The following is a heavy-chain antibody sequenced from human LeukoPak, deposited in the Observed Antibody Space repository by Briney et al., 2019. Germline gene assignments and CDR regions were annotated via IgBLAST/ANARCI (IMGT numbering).Heavy chain of an antibody. J-gene: IGHJ6*03. CDR1: GYALSRGHY. CDR3: VRHSIAGYYYYLDV. CDR2: GYHTGAT. D-gene: IGHD2-15*01. V-gene: IGHV4-38-2*01. Sequence: PSQTLSLTPALSGYALSRGHYWGWIRQPPRQGLGWIGSGYHTGATYYNPSLHRRVILPLPWSTNQISLKLTSVPAPHTAVTPFVRHSIAGYYYYLDVWGKGTTVTVSS.